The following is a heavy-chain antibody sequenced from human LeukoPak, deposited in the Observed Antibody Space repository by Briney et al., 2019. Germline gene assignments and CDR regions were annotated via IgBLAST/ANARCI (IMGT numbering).Heavy chain of an antibody. Sequence: GDSLKISCRASGYSFTNYWIGWVRQMPGKRLEFMGIIYPGDSDTRYGPSFQGQVTISADKSINTAYLQWNSLKASDTAKYYCARAGYSNAWYGVDYWGQGTLVTVTS. CDR3: ARAGYSNAWYGVDY. CDR2: IYPGDSDT. D-gene: IGHD4-11*01. CDR1: GYSFTNYW. V-gene: IGHV5-51*01. J-gene: IGHJ4*02.